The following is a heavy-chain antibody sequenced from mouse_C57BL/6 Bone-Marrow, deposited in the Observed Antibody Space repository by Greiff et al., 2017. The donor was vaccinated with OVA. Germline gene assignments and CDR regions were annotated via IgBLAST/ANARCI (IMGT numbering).Heavy chain of an antibody. CDR3: ARDDYDDGYYFDY. J-gene: IGHJ2*01. Sequence: EVQLQQSGPELVKPGASVKISCKASGYTFTDYYMNWVKQSHGKSLEWIGALNPNNGGTSYNQKFKGKSTLTVDKSSSTAYLELRSLTSEDSAVYYCARDDYDDGYYFDYGGQGTTLTVAS. CDR1: GYTFTDYY. CDR2: LNPNNGGT. D-gene: IGHD2-4*01. V-gene: IGHV1-26*01.